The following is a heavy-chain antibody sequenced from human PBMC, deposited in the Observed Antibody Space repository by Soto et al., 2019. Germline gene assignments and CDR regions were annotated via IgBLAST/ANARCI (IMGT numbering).Heavy chain of an antibody. Sequence: QLQLQESGSGLVKPSQTLSLTCAASGGAISGCGYSWDWIRQPPGKGLEWNGYIYHSGSTYYNPSLKSRVTISVDRSKNQFSLKLSSVTAADTAVYYCARVPCPWGQGTLVTVSS. CDR1: GGAISGCGYS. CDR2: IYHSGST. J-gene: IGHJ5*02. CDR3: ARVPCP. V-gene: IGHV4-30-2*01.